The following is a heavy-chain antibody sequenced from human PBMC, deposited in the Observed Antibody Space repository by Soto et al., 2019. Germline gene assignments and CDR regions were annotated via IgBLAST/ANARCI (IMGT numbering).Heavy chain of an antibody. CDR1: GFTFSSYG. J-gene: IGHJ4*02. V-gene: IGHV3-30*18. D-gene: IGHD3-22*01. CDR2: ISYDGSNK. CDR3: ANLIITMIAAVPQNRVTPSDY. Sequence: PGGSLRLSCAASGFTFSSYGMHWVRQAPGKGLEWVAVISYDGSNKYYADSVKGRFTISRDNSKNTLYLQMNSLRAEDTAVYYCANLIITMIAAVPQNRVTPSDYWGQGTLVTVSS.